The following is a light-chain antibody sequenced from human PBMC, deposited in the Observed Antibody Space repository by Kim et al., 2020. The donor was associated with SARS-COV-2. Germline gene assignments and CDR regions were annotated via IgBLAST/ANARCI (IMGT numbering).Light chain of an antibody. CDR1: VLAKKY. Sequence: SYELTQPSSVSVSPGQTARITCSGDVLAKKYARWFQQKPGQAPVLVIYKDSERPSGIPERFSGSSSGTTVTLTISGAQVEDEADYYCYSAADNNGVFGGGTQLTV. J-gene: IGLJ3*02. V-gene: IGLV3-27*01. CDR2: KDS. CDR3: YSAADNNGV.